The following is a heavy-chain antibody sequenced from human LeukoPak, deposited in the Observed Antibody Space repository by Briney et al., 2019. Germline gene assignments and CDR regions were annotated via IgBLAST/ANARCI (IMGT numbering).Heavy chain of an antibody. CDR2: ISWDGGST. V-gene: IGHV3-43D*04. J-gene: IGHJ6*04. CDR1: GSTFDAYA. Sequence: PGGCLTLSCAASGSTFDAYAIDCVSHAPGDGMEWVSPISWDGGSTSYADSVKGRFTISRDNSKNSLYLQMNSLRAEDTALYYCAKASMGYCSSTSCYEAYYGMDVWGKGTTVTVSS. CDR3: AKASMGYCSSTSCYEAYYGMDV. D-gene: IGHD2-2*01.